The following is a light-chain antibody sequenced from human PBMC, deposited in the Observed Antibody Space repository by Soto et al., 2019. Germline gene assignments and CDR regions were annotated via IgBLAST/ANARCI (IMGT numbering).Light chain of an antibody. CDR3: QHYDGYPIT. J-gene: IGKJ4*01. V-gene: IGKV1-5*03. CDR2: KAS. Sequence: DIQMTQSPSTVSASVGDRVTITCRASQSIRSWLAWYQQKPGKAPKLLIYKASSLESGVPSRFRGSGSGAEFTLSISSLQPDDFATYYCQHYDGYPITFGGGTKVEIK. CDR1: QSIRSW.